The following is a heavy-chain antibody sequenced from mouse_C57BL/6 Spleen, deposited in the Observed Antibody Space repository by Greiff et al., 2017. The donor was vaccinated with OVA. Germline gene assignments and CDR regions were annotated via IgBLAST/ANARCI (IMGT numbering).Heavy chain of an antibody. D-gene: IGHD2-4*01. CDR2: ISSGGDYI. V-gene: IGHV5-9-1*02. CDR3: TRVYDYDDGFAY. J-gene: IGHJ3*01. CDR1: GFTFSSYA. Sequence: DVMLVESGEGLVKPGGSLKLSCAASGFTFSSYAMSWVRQTPEKRLEWVAYISSGGDYIYYADTVKGRFTISRDNARNTLYLQMSSLKSEDTAMYYCTRVYDYDDGFAYWGQGTLVTVSA.